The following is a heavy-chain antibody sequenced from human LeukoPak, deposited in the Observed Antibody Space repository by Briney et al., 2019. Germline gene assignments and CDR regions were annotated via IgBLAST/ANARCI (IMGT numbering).Heavy chain of an antibody. CDR1: GYTFTSYG. J-gene: IGHJ4*02. D-gene: IGHD6-13*01. Sequence: ASVKVSCKASGYTFTSYGISWVRQAPGQGLEWMGWISAYNGNTNYAQKLQGRVTMTTDTSTSTAYMELRSLRSDDTAVYYCARAPIAAAATGYFDYWGQGTLVTVSS. CDR3: ARAPIAAAATGYFDY. CDR2: ISAYNGNT. V-gene: IGHV1-18*01.